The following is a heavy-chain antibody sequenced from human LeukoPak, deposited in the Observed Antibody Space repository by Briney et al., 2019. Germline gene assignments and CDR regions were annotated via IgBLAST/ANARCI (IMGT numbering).Heavy chain of an antibody. CDR3: ARGKEDIVVVVAATSALDI. CDR2: ISAYNGNT. CDR1: GYTFTSYG. V-gene: IGHV1-18*01. Sequence: ASVKVSCKASGYTFTSYGISWVRQAPGQGLEWMGWISAYNGNTNYAQKLQGRVTMTTDTSTSTAYMELRGLRSDDTAVYYCARGKEDIVVVVAATSALDIWGQGTMVTVSS. J-gene: IGHJ3*02. D-gene: IGHD2-15*01.